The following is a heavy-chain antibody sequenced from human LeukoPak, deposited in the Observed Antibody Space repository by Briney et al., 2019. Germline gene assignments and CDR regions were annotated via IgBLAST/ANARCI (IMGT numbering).Heavy chain of an antibody. CDR1: GGSISSYY. Sequence: SETLSLTCTVSGGSISSYYWSWLRQPPGKGLEWIGYIYYSGSTNYNPSLKSRVTISVDTSKNQFSLKLSSVTAADTAVYYCARRVGARAPMDYWGQGTLVTVSS. CDR2: IYYSGST. J-gene: IGHJ4*02. CDR3: ARRVGARAPMDY. V-gene: IGHV4-59*08. D-gene: IGHD1-26*01.